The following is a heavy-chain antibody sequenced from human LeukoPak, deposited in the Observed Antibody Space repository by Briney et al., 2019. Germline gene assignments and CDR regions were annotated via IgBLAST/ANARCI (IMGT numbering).Heavy chain of an antibody. CDR3: AKEGYSRGYYSYYYMDV. V-gene: IGHV4-34*01. Sequence: SETLSLTCAVYGGSFSDYYWSWIRRPPGKGLEWIGEINHSGSTNCNPSLKSRVTISVDTSKNQFSLKLSSVTAADTAVYYCAKEGYSRGYYSYYYMDVWGKGTTVTVSS. CDR2: INHSGST. CDR1: GGSFSDYY. D-gene: IGHD6-13*01. J-gene: IGHJ6*03.